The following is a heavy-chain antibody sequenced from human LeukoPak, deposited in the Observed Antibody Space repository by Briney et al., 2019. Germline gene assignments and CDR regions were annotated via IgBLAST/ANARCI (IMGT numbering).Heavy chain of an antibody. D-gene: IGHD6-19*01. J-gene: IGHJ5*02. CDR3: ARDIAVAGNGFDP. CDR1: GYTFTGYY. V-gene: IGHV1-2*02. CDR2: INPNSGGT. Sequence: GASVKVSCKASGYTFTGYYMHWVRQAPGQGLEWMGWINPNSGGTNYAQKFQGRVTMTRDTSISTAYMELSRLRSDDTAVYYCARDIAVAGNGFDPWGQGTLVTVSS.